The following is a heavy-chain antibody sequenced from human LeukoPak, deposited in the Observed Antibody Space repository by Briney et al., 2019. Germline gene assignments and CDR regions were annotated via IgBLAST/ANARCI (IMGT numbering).Heavy chain of an antibody. CDR1: GFTFSSYW. V-gene: IGHV3-74*01. CDR3: ATYPVEMATITTPGDAFDI. J-gene: IGHJ3*02. Sequence: PGGSLRLSCAASGFTFSSYWMHWVRQAPGKGLVWVSRINSDGSSTSYADSVKGRFTISRDNAKNTLYLQMNSLRAEDTAVYYCATYPVEMATITTPGDAFDIWGQGTMVTVSS. D-gene: IGHD5-24*01. CDR2: INSDGSST.